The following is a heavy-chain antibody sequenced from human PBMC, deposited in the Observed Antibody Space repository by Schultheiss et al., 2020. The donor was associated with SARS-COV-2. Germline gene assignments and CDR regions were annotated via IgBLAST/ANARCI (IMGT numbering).Heavy chain of an antibody. J-gene: IGHJ4*02. CDR1: GFTFSSYS. V-gene: IGHV3-21*01. CDR3: ARDYHDILTGYYKGPVDY. D-gene: IGHD3-9*01. CDR2: ISSSSSYI. Sequence: GGSLRLSCAASGFTFSSYSMNWVRQAPGKGLEWVSSISSSSSYIYYADSVKGRFTISRDNAKNSLYLQMNSLRAEDTAVYYCARDYHDILTGYYKGPVDYWGQGTLVTVSS.